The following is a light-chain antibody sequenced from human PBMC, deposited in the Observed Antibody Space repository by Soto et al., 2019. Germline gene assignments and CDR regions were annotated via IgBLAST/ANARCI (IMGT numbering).Light chain of an antibody. V-gene: IGKV3-15*01. J-gene: IGKJ2*01. Sequence: ELVLSQSPATLSVSPGERATLSCRASQSIRKNLAWYQQKPGQAPPLLIYEASTRATGVPARFSGSGSGTEFTLTISSLQSEDFAIYYCQQSHNYMYTFGQGTKLEIK. CDR1: QSIRKN. CDR3: QQSHNYMYT. CDR2: EAS.